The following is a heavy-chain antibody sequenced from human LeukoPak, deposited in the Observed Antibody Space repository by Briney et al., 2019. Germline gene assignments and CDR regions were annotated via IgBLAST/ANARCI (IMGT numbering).Heavy chain of an antibody. D-gene: IGHD2-15*01. Sequence: SQTLSLTCTVSGGSVSSGSYHWSWIRQPAGKGLEWIGRIYTNGITHYNPSLKSRVTMSIDTSRNQFSLKLSSVTAADTAVYYCARDPVGHCSGGSCPPGYYYGMDVWGQGTTVTVSS. V-gene: IGHV4-61*02. CDR1: GGSVSSGSYH. CDR2: IYTNGIT. J-gene: IGHJ6*02. CDR3: ARDPVGHCSGGSCPPGYYYGMDV.